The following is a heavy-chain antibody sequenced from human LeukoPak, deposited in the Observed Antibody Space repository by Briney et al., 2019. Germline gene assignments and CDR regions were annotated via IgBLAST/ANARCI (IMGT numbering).Heavy chain of an antibody. CDR3: ARRTYFYDSSGYYFDY. CDR2: IYYSGST. V-gene: IGHV4-59*01. Sequence: PSETLSLTCTVSGGSISSYYWSWIRQPPGKGLECIGYIYYSGSTSYNPSLKSRVTISVDTSKNQFSLRLSFVTAADTAVYYCARRTYFYDSSGYYFDYWGQGTLVTVSS. D-gene: IGHD3-22*01. CDR1: GGSISSYY. J-gene: IGHJ4*02.